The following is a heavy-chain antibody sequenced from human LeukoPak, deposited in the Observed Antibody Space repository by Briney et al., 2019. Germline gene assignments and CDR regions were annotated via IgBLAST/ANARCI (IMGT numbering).Heavy chain of an antibody. Sequence: PSETLSLTCAVYGGSFIGYNWSWIPLPPGKGLEWIGEINHSGSTNYNPSLKSRVTISVDTSKNQFSLKLSSVTAADTTVYYCARGAFNRHMDVWGKGTTVTVSS. V-gene: IGHV4-34*01. D-gene: IGHD1-14*01. CDR1: GGSFIGYN. J-gene: IGHJ6*04. CDR2: INHSGST. CDR3: ARGAFNRHMDV.